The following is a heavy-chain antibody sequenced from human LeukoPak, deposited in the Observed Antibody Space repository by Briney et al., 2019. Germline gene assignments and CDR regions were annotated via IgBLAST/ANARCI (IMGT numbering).Heavy chain of an antibody. CDR1: GFPFSSYA. CDR3: VKDPAVASTRYFDY. CDR2: ISSNGGST. V-gene: IGHV3-64D*09. D-gene: IGHD6-19*01. Sequence: GGSLILSCPASGFPFSSYAKHWVRQAPGKGLEYVSAISSNGGSTYYADSVKGRFTISRDNSKNTLYLQMSSLRAEDTAVYYCVKDPAVASTRYFDYWGQGTMLSVSS. J-gene: IGHJ4*02.